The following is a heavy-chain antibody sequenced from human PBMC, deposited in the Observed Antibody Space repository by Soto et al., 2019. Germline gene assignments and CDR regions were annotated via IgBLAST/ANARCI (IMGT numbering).Heavy chain of an antibody. V-gene: IGHV1-69*01. CDR3: SRAAIHGSSWYFWFDP. D-gene: IGHD6-13*01. CDR1: GGTVTSHA. Sequence: QVQLVQSGSEVKMPGSSVQVSCKTSGGTVTSHAINWVRQDPGQGLEWLEGIIPLFGTTNYAQKFKGRVTISADESSSTAYMELSSLTSEDADVYYCSRAAIHGSSWYFWFDPWGQGTLVTVSS. J-gene: IGHJ5*02. CDR2: IIPLFGTT.